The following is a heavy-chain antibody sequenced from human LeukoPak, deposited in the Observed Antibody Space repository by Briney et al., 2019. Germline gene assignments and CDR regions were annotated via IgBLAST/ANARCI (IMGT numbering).Heavy chain of an antibody. CDR1: GGTFSSYA. V-gene: IGHV1-69*13. D-gene: IGHD5-12*01. CDR2: NIPIFGTA. Sequence: GASVKVSCKASGGTFSSYAISWVRQAPGQGLEWMGGNIPIFGTANYAQKFQGRVTITADESTSTAYMELSSLRSEDTAVYYCARMAPPGGYSSFDDYWGQGTLVTVSS. J-gene: IGHJ4*02. CDR3: ARMAPPGGYSSFDDY.